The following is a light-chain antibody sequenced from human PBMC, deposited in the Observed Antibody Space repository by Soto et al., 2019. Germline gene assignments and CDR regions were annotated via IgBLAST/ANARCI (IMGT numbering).Light chain of an antibody. V-gene: IGKV3-20*01. CDR3: QQYASSPGT. CDR2: GAS. Sequence: EILLTQSPGTLSLSPGEGATLSCRASQSVISSYLAWYQQKPGQGPRLLIYGASSRATGIPDRFSGSGSGTDFSLTISRLEPEDFAVYYCQQYASSPGTFGQGTKVEIK. CDR1: QSVISSY. J-gene: IGKJ1*01.